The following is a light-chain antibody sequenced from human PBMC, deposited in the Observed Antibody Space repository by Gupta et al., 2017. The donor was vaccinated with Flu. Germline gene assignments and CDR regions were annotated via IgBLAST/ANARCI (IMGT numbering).Light chain of an antibody. CDR2: GAS. Sequence: EIVLTQSPGTLSLSPGERATLSCRASRSVNNNYLAWYQQKPGQAPRLLIYGASSRATGIPDRFSGSGSATDFTLTISRLEAEDFAVYYCQQYGSSPWAFGQGTKVESK. CDR1: RSVNNNY. V-gene: IGKV3-20*01. J-gene: IGKJ1*01. CDR3: QQYGSSPWA.